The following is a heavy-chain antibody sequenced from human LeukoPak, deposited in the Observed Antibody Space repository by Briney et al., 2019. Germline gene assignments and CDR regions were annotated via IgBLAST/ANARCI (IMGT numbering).Heavy chain of an antibody. CDR3: AREPGIAAAQAGD. Sequence: SETLSLTCTVSGGSISSYYWSWIRQPPGKGLEWIGYIYYIGSTNYNPSLKSRVTISVDTSNNQFSLKLNSVTAADTAVYYCAREPGIAAAQAGDWGQGTLVTVSS. J-gene: IGHJ1*01. CDR2: IYYIGST. CDR1: GGSISSYY. D-gene: IGHD6-13*01. V-gene: IGHV4-59*01.